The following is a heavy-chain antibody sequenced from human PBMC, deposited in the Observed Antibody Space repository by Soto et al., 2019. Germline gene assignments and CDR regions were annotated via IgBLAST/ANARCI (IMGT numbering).Heavy chain of an antibody. D-gene: IGHD3-9*01. V-gene: IGHV5-51*01. Sequence: RGESLKISCKGSGYSFTSYWIGWVRQMPGKGLEWMGIIYPGDSDTRYSPSFQGQVTISADKSISTAYLQWSSLKASDTAMYYCARRYYDILTGYSLFDYWGQGTLVTVSS. CDR3: ARRYYDILTGYSLFDY. CDR2: IYPGDSDT. CDR1: GYSFTSYW. J-gene: IGHJ4*02.